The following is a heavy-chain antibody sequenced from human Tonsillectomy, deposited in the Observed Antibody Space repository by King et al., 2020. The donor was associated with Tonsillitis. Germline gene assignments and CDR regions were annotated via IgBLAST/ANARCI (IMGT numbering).Heavy chain of an antibody. D-gene: IGHD3-16*01. J-gene: IGHJ2*01. Sequence: VQLVESGGGVVQPGTSLRLSCAASGFTFDNYGMHWVRQAPGKGLEWVALIAYDASYENYADSVEGRFTISRDNSKNTLYLEMSSLRVEDTAVYYCAKEGIGLSDWYFDLWGRGTLVTVSS. CDR3: AKEGIGLSDWYFDL. CDR2: IAYDASYE. CDR1: GFTFDNYG. V-gene: IGHV3-30*18.